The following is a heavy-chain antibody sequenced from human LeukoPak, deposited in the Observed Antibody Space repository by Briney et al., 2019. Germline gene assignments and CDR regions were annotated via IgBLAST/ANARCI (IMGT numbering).Heavy chain of an antibody. CDR3: ARVGHILGAKLDY. Sequence: GGSLRLSCAASGFTFSSYAIHWVRQAPGKALEWVAGVSYDGTDKYYADSVKGRFSISRDNSKNTLFLQMNSLKPEDTAVFYCARVGHILGAKLDYWGQGTLVTVSS. CDR1: GFTFSSYA. J-gene: IGHJ4*02. CDR2: VSYDGTDK. D-gene: IGHD1-26*01. V-gene: IGHV3-30*04.